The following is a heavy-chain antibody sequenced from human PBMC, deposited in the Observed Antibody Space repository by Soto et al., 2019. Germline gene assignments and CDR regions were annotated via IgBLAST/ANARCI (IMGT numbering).Heavy chain of an antibody. Sequence: QVQLVQSGAEVQKPGSSVKVSCKASGGTFRSYAISWVRQAPGQGLEWMGGIIPIFGTANYAQKFQGRVTITADESTSTAYMELISMRSEDTAVYYCARERSTNYDSYLLYYYGMDVWGQGTTVTVSS. CDR2: IIPIFGTA. D-gene: IGHD3-22*01. J-gene: IGHJ6*02. CDR3: ARERSTNYDSYLLYYYGMDV. CDR1: GGTFRSYA. V-gene: IGHV1-69*01.